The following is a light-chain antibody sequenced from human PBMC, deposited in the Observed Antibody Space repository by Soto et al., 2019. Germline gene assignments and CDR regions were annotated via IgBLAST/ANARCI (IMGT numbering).Light chain of an antibody. CDR2: GAS. J-gene: IGKJ4*01. Sequence: IQMTQSPSTLSASVGDRVTITCRASQGINNFLAWYQQKPGKVPPLLVSGASTLPSGVPSRFSGSGSGTEFSLTISSLRPEDIATYYCQNYHSAPVTFGEGTKVDVK. CDR1: QGINNF. CDR3: QNYHSAPVT. V-gene: IGKV1-27*01.